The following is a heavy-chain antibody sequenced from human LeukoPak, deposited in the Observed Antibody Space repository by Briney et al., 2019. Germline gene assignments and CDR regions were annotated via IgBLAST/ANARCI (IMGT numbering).Heavy chain of an antibody. J-gene: IGHJ4*02. Sequence: QPGASLRHSCAASGFPFSSYAMSWVRQAPGKGLEWVSTLSGSGGSTYYADSVKGRFTISRDNSKNTLYLQMNSLRGEDTAVYYCATETWFDYWGQGTLVTVSS. V-gene: IGHV3-23*01. CDR3: ATETWFDY. CDR1: GFPFSSYA. CDR2: LSGSGGST.